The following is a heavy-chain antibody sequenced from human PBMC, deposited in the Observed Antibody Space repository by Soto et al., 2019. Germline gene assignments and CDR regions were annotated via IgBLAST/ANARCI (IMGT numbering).Heavy chain of an antibody. Sequence: GASVKVSCKASGGTFSSYTISWVRHAPGQGLEWMGRIIPILGIANYAQKFQGRVTITADKSTSTAYMELSSLRSEDTAVYYCARGGREYYYDSSGYYLPYWGQGTLVTVSS. CDR1: GGTFSSYT. CDR3: ARGGREYYYDSSGYYLPY. V-gene: IGHV1-69*02. D-gene: IGHD3-22*01. CDR2: IIPILGIA. J-gene: IGHJ4*02.